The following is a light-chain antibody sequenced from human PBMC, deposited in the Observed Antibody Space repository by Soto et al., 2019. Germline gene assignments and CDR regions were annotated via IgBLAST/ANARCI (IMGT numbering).Light chain of an antibody. CDR3: QLYGSSPPRYT. V-gene: IGKV3-20*01. J-gene: IGKJ2*01. Sequence: ESVLTQSSGTLSLSPGERAALSCRASQSVSSSYLAWYQQKSGQAPRLLIYAASTRATGIPDRFSGSGSGTDFTLTISRLEPEDFAVYFCQLYGSSPPRYTFGQGTKLEIK. CDR1: QSVSSSY. CDR2: AAS.